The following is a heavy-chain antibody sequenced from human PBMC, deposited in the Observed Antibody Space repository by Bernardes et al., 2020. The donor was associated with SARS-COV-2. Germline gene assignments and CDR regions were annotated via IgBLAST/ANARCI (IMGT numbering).Heavy chain of an antibody. D-gene: IGHD2-8*01. V-gene: IGHV3-33*01. Sequence: GGSLRLSCEASGFTLSDYGMHWVRQAPGKGLEWVAGIFFDGSNEYYADSVKGRFTISRDNSRNTLFLQMNVVRGEDTATYYCTRATETNCANRIGEGRWFDPWGQGTLVTVSP. CDR2: IFFDGSNE. CDR3: TRATETNCANRIGEGRWFDP. CDR1: GFTLSDYG. J-gene: IGHJ5*02.